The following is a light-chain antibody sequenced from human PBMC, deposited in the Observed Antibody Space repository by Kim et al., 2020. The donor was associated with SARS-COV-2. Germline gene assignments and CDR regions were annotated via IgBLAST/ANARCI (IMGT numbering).Light chain of an antibody. CDR2: GAS. J-gene: IGKJ2*01. V-gene: IGKV3-15*01. Sequence: SPGDRATLSCRASQSVNSNLAWYQQKPGQSPRLLIYGASTRATGIPARFSGSGSGTEFTLTISSLQSEDFALYYCQHYNNWPPMYTFGQGTKLEIK. CDR3: QHYNNWPPMYT. CDR1: QSVNSN.